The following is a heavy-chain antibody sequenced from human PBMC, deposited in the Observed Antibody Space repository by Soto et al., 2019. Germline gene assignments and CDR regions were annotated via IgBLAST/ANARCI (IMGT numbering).Heavy chain of an antibody. CDR1: GFMFKSYV. CDR2: TSYDGNNK. CDR3: ARWGTTGGFDL. V-gene: IGHV3-30*19. Sequence: QLQLVESGGGVVQPGTSLRLSCTASGFMFKSYVMHWVRQAPGKGLEWVALTSYDGNNKYYGDSVKGRFTVSRDNSKNTLHLQMDSLRPEDTALYYCARWGTTGGFDLWGQEPWSPSPQ. J-gene: IGHJ4*02. D-gene: IGHD3-16*01.